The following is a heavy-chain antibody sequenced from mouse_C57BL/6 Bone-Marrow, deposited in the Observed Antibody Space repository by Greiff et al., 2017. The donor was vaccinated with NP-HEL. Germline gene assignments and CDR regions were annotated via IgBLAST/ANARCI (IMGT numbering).Heavy chain of an antibody. V-gene: IGHV5-4*01. CDR2: ISDGGSYT. CDR3: ARDSSGPFDY. CDR1: GFTFSSYA. Sequence: EVKLVESGGGLVKPGGSLKLSCAASGFTFSSYAMSWVRQTPEKRLEWVATISDGGSYTYYPDNVKGRFTISRDNAKNNLYLQMSHLKSEDTAMYYCARDSSGPFDYWGKGTTLTVSS. J-gene: IGHJ2*01. D-gene: IGHD3-2*02.